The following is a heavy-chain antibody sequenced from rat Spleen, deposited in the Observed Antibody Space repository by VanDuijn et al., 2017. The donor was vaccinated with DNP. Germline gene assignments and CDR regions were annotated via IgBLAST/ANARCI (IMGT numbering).Heavy chain of an antibody. V-gene: IGHV3-1*01. CDR2: ISYGGNT. Sequence: EVQLQESGPGLVKPSQSLSLTCSVTGFSITSNHKWTWIRKFPGNELEWIGHISYGGNTRYNPSLKSRISITRDTSKNQFFLQLNSLTTEDTATYYCARLRLEWEVRAMDAWGQGTSVTVSS. D-gene: IGHD1-1*01. J-gene: IGHJ4*01. CDR1: GFSITSNH. CDR3: ARLRLEWEVRAMDA.